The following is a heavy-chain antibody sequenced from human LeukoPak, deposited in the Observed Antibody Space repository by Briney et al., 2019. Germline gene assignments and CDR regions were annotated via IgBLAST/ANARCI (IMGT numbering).Heavy chain of an antibody. D-gene: IGHD4-17*01. CDR2: IDPSDSYT. CDR3: ARLQISTVTKVFDY. CDR1: GYSFTSYW. V-gene: IGHV5-10-1*01. Sequence: KSGESLKISCKGSGYSFTSYWISWVRQMPGKGLEWIGRIDPSDSYTNYSPSFQGHVTISVDKSISTAYLQWSSLKASDTAMYYCARLQISTVTKVFDYWGQGTLVTVSS. J-gene: IGHJ4*02.